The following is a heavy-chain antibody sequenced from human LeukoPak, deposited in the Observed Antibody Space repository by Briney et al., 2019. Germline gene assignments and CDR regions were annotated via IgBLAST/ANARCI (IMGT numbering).Heavy chain of an antibody. CDR3: ARGSGAPTEPNWFAP. D-gene: IGHD1-26*01. V-gene: IGHV4-31*01. CDR2: IYFNGYT. J-gene: IGHJ5*02. Sequence: NPSHTLSFTCTVSSAPINSVCYYFRFIRPHPGKRLDCIGYIYFNGYTYYNPSLKGPFTILLEKSKKQFSLKLISLRSANPAVDYCARGSGAPTEPNWFAPCGQGPLVTV. CDR1: SAPINSVCYY.